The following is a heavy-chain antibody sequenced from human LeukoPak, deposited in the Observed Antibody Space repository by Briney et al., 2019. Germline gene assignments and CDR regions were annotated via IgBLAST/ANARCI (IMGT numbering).Heavy chain of an antibody. J-gene: IGHJ4*02. D-gene: IGHD3-10*01. CDR2: IYYSGST. Sequence: PSETLSLTCTVSGGSISSSSYYWGWIRQPPGKGLEWIGSIYYSGSTYYNPSLKSRVTISVDTSKNQFSLKLSSVTAADTAVYYCARVNYYGSGSYWDYWGQGTLVTVSS. CDR1: GGSISSSSYY. V-gene: IGHV4-39*07. CDR3: ARVNYYGSGSYWDY.